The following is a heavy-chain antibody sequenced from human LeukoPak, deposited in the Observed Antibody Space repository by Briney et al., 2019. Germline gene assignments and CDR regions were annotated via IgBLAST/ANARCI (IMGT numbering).Heavy chain of an antibody. CDR3: ARGSITMVRGVIIAGNFDY. D-gene: IGHD3-10*01. V-gene: IGHV5-51*01. CDR2: IYPGDSDT. Sequence: GESLKISCKGSGYSFTSYWIGWVRQMPGKGLEWMGIIYPGDSDTRYSPSFQGQVTISADKSISTAYLQWSSLKASDTAMYYCARGSITMVRGVIIAGNFDYWGQGTLVTVSS. CDR1: GYSFTSYW. J-gene: IGHJ4*02.